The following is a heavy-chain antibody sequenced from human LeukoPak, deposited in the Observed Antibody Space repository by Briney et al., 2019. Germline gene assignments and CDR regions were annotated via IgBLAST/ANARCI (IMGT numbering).Heavy chain of an antibody. Sequence: SETLSLTCTVSGGSISSGGYYWSWIRQHPGKGLEWIGYIYYSGSTYYNPSLKSRVTISVDTSKNQFSLKLSSVTAADTAVYYCARAGYCSSTSCPTSYNWFDPWGQGTLVTVSS. CDR3: ARAGYCSSTSCPTSYNWFDP. CDR2: IYYSGST. D-gene: IGHD2-2*01. J-gene: IGHJ5*02. V-gene: IGHV4-31*03. CDR1: GGSISSGGYY.